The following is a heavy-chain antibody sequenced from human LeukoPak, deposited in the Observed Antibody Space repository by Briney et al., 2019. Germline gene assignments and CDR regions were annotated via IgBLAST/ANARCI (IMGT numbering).Heavy chain of an antibody. D-gene: IGHD5-24*01. Sequence: SETLSLTCTVSGGSISSYYWSWIRQPPGKGLEWIGEINHSGSTNYNPSLKSRVTMSVDTSKNQFSLKLSSVTAADTAVYYCARRGRWQQLDFYYYYYMDVWGKGTTVTVSS. CDR2: INHSGST. CDR1: GGSISSYY. CDR3: ARRGRWQQLDFYYYYYMDV. V-gene: IGHV4-34*01. J-gene: IGHJ6*03.